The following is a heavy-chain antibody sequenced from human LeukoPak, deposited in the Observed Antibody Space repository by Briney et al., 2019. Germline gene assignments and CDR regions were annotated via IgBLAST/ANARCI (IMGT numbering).Heavy chain of an antibody. D-gene: IGHD2-2*01. CDR3: AREGFDIVVVPAAMPNYYYYMDV. J-gene: IGHJ6*03. V-gene: IGHV4-34*01. CDR1: GGSFSGYY. CDR2: INHSGST. Sequence: PSETLSLTCAVYGGSFSGYYWSWIRQPPGKGLEWIGEINHSGSTNYNPSLKSRVTISVDTSKNQFSLKLSSVTAADTAVYYCAREGFDIVVVPAAMPNYYYYMDVWGKGTTVTVSS.